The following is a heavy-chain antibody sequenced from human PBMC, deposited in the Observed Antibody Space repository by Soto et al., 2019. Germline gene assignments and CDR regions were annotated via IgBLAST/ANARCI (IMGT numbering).Heavy chain of an antibody. Sequence: GGSLRLSCAASGFTFSSYSMNWVRQAPGKGLEWISYISTTSSSIYYAESVKGRFTISRDNAKNSLFLQINSLRDDDTAVYYCARKGVAFDYWGQGALVTVSS. CDR1: GFTFSSYS. CDR3: ARKGVAFDY. J-gene: IGHJ4*02. V-gene: IGHV3-48*02. CDR2: ISTTSSSI. D-gene: IGHD3-3*01.